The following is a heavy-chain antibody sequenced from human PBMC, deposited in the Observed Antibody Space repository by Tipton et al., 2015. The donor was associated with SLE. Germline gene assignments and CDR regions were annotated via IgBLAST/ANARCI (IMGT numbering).Heavy chain of an antibody. V-gene: IGHV4-34*01. CDR2: INHSGSA. CDR3: ARGGYDFWWGLGNY. J-gene: IGHJ4*02. D-gene: IGHD3-3*01. CDR1: GGSFSGYH. Sequence: LRLSCAVYGGSFSGYHWSWIRQPPGKGLEWIGEINHSGSATYNPSLKSRVTISLDASKNQFSLKLRSVTAADTAVYYCARGGYDFWWGLGNYWAQETLVTVSS.